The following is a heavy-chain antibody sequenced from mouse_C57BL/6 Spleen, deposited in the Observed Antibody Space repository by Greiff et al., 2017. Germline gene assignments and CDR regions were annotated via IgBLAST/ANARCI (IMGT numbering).Heavy chain of an antibody. Sequence: VHLVESGAELARPGASVKLSCKASGYTFTSYGISWVKQRTGQGLEWIGEIYPRSGNTYYNEKFKGKATLTADKSSSTAYMELRSLTSEDSAVYFCARRGFSTVVAGFDYWGQGTTLTVSS. V-gene: IGHV1-81*01. D-gene: IGHD1-1*01. CDR3: ARRGFSTVVAGFDY. CDR2: IYPRSGNT. CDR1: GYTFTSYG. J-gene: IGHJ2*01.